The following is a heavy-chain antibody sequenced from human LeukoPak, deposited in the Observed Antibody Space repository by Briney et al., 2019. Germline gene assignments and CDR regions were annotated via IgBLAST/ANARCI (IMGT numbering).Heavy chain of an antibody. Sequence: ASLRVSYTASGYTFTYYYMHWVRQARGQVLAWMGWINPNSGGTNYAQKFQGWVTMTRDTSISTAYMELSRLRSDDTAVYYCAREHPGYSYGYDYWGQGTLVTVSS. CDR1: GYTFTYYY. J-gene: IGHJ4*02. V-gene: IGHV1-2*04. D-gene: IGHD5-18*01. CDR2: INPNSGGT. CDR3: AREHPGYSYGYDY.